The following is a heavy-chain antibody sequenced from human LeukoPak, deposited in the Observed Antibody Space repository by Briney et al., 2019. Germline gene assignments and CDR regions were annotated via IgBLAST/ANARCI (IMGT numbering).Heavy chain of an antibody. V-gene: IGHV3-23*01. Sequence: PWGSLRLSCAASGFTFSSYAMSWVRQAPGKGLEWVSAISGSGGSTYYADSVKGRFTISRDNSKNTLYLQMNSLRAEDTAVYYCARAYGDYVPFDYWGQGTLVTVSS. CDR2: ISGSGGST. D-gene: IGHD4-17*01. CDR3: ARAYGDYVPFDY. J-gene: IGHJ4*02. CDR1: GFTFSSYA.